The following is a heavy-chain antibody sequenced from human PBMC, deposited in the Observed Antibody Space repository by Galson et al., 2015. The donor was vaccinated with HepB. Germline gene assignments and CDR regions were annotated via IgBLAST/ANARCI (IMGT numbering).Heavy chain of an antibody. Sequence: SLRLSCAASGFTFSDYYMSWIRQAPGKGLEWVSYISTSSGYTNYADSVKGRFTISRDNAKNSLYLQMNSLRAEDTAVYYCARGGSYQYYFDYWGQGTLVTFSS. CDR2: ISTSSGYT. CDR1: GFTFSDYY. D-gene: IGHD1-26*01. CDR3: ARGGSYQYYFDY. V-gene: IGHV3-11*06. J-gene: IGHJ4*02.